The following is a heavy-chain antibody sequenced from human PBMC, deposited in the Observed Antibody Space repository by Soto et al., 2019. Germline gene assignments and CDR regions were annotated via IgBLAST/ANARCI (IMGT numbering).Heavy chain of an antibody. V-gene: IGHV3-64*01. CDR3: ARVLHGSGSYYPYYYYYYMDV. Sequence: GGSLRLSCASSGFTFSSYAMHLVRQAPGKGLEYVSAISSNGGSTYYANSVKGRFTISRDNSKNTLYLQMGSLRAEDMAVYYCARVLHGSGSYYPYYYYYYMDVWGKGTTVTVSS. D-gene: IGHD3-10*01. J-gene: IGHJ6*03. CDR2: ISSNGGST. CDR1: GFTFSSYA.